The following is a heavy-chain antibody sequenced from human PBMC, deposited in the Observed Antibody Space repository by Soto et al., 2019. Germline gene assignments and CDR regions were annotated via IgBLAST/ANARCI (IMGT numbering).Heavy chain of an antibody. Sequence: PGGSLRLSCTASGFTVNHYAMSWVRQAPGKGLEWVSAVSGRGGSTKYADSVKGRFIISRDNSNSTLYLQMDSLRGEDTAVYYCAKDSTVTTSLYFDYNGSDVWGHCTPATVSS. CDR1: GFTVNHYA. V-gene: IGHV3-23*01. CDR2: VSGRGGST. D-gene: IGHD4-17*01. CDR3: AKDSTVTTSLYFDYNGSDV. J-gene: IGHJ6*02.